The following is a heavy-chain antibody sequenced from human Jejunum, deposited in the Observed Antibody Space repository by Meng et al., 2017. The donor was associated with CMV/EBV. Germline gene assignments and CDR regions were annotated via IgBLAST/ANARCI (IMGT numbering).Heavy chain of an antibody. CDR2: IRSKGVGGTI. CDR3: TKGGPLGSYFDY. J-gene: IGHJ4*02. CDR1: GFPFRNAW. Sequence: SGFPFRNAWMTLVRQAPGKGLEWVGRIRSKGVGGTIDYAAPVEGRFTISRDDSKNTLYLQMNSLKTEDTAVYYCTKGGPLGSYFDYWGQGALVTVSS. V-gene: IGHV3-15*01. D-gene: IGHD1-26*01.